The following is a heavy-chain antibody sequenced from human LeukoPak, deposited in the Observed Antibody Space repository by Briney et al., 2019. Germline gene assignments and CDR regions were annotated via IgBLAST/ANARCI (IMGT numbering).Heavy chain of an antibody. CDR3: ARDKGDYHTSGSLFVF. CDR1: GFTFSSYG. D-gene: IGHD3-22*01. V-gene: IGHV3-33*01. J-gene: IGHJ4*02. CDR2: IWYDGSNK. Sequence: PGGSLRLSCAASGFTFSSYGMHWVRQAPGKGLEWVAVIWYDGSNKYYADSVKGRFAISRDNAKSSLYLQMNGLRPEDTAVYYCARDKGDYHTSGSLFVFGGQGTLVTVSS.